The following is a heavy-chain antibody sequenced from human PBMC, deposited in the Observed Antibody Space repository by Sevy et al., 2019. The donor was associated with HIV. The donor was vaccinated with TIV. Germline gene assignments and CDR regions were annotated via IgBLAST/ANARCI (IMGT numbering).Heavy chain of an antibody. J-gene: IGHJ4*02. CDR3: TKDSSYGYAAIDY. V-gene: IGHV3-15*01. D-gene: IGHD5-18*01. CDR1: GFTFSNAW. Sequence: GGSLRLSCAASGFTFSNAWMSWVRQAPGKGLEWVGRIKSKNDGGTTDYAAPVKGRFTISRQDSKNKLYLQMNSLKSEDTAVYYCTKDSSYGYAAIDYWGQGTLVTVSS. CDR2: IKSKNDGGTT.